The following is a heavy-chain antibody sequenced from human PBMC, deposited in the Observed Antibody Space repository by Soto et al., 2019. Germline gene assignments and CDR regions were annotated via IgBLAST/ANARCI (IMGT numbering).Heavy chain of an antibody. V-gene: IGHV3-23*01. D-gene: IGHD3-3*01. J-gene: IGHJ6*02. CDR2: INESGGTT. CDR1: GFKFRSYG. Sequence: EEQLLESGGGLVEPGGSLRLSCVASGFKFRSYGMAWVRQAPGKGLEWVSDINESGGTTNYADSVRGRFAISRDSSRNTLDLLMNCLRPEDTAVYYCVKDRATIFGVIWKYGMDVWGQGTTVYVSS. CDR3: VKDRATIFGVIWKYGMDV.